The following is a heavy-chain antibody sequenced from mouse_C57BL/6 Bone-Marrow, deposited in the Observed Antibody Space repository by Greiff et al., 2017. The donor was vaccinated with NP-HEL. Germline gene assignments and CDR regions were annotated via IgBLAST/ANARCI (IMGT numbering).Heavy chain of an antibody. J-gene: IGHJ2*01. Sequence: QVQLQQPGAELVKPGASVKLSCTASGYTFTSYWMHWVKQSPGQGLEWIGMIHPNSGSTNYHEKFKSKATMTVDKSSSTDYMQLSSLTSEDSAVYCCARPFGGFDYGGQGTTLTVSA. CDR2: IHPNSGST. CDR1: GYTFTSYW. CDR3: ARPFGGFDY. V-gene: IGHV1-64*01.